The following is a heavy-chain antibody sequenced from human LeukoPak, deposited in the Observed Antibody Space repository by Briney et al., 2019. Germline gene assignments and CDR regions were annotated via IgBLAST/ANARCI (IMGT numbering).Heavy chain of an antibody. CDR1: GFTVSRNY. V-gene: IGHV3-53*01. Sequence: GGSLRLSCVASGFTVSRNYMSWVRQAPGKGLEWVSVIYSGGSTYYADSVQGRFTISRDNSKNTLYLQMNSLRAEDTAVYYCARDRRFDAFDIWGQGTMVTVSS. D-gene: IGHD3-10*01. CDR2: IYSGGST. CDR3: ARDRRFDAFDI. J-gene: IGHJ3*02.